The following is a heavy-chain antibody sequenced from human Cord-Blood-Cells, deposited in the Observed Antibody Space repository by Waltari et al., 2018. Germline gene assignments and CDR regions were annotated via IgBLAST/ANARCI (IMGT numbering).Heavy chain of an antibody. CDR3: ARGVAARGPPDAFDI. CDR2: IYHSGST. V-gene: IGHV4-30-2*01. Sequence: QLQLQESGSGLVKPSPTLSLTCADSGGSISSGGYSWSWIRQPPGKGLEWIGYIYHSGSTYYNPSLKSRVTISVDRSKNQFSLKLSSVTAADTAVYYCARGVAARGPPDAFDIWGQGTMVTVSS. D-gene: IGHD6-6*01. CDR1: GGSISSGGYS. J-gene: IGHJ3*02.